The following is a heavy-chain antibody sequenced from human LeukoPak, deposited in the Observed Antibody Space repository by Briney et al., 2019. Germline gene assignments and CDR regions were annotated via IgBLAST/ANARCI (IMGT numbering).Heavy chain of an antibody. CDR3: ARSFDDLDY. CDR2: ISGYQGST. Sequence: ASVKVSCKASGYTFTNYGITWVRQAPGQGLEWMGWISGYQGSTKYAQKLQGRVTMTTDTSTSTAYMELRSLRSDDTAVYYCARSFDDLDYWGQGTLVTVSS. V-gene: IGHV1-18*01. D-gene: IGHD3-16*01. J-gene: IGHJ4*02. CDR1: GYTFTNYG.